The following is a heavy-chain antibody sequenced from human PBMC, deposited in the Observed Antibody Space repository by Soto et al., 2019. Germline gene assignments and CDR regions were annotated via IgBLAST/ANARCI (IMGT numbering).Heavy chain of an antibody. V-gene: IGHV4-30-4*01. CDR3: ARGISCSGGSCYSGYNWFDP. D-gene: IGHD2-15*01. CDR1: GVSISSGDYY. Sequence: SETLSLTCTVSGVSISSGDYYWVWIRQPPGKELEWIVYSYCSGITYYNPSLKSRVTITVDTSKNQFSLKLSSVTAADTVVYYCARGISCSGGSCYSGYNWFDPWGQGTLVTVSS. CDR2: SYCSGIT. J-gene: IGHJ5*02.